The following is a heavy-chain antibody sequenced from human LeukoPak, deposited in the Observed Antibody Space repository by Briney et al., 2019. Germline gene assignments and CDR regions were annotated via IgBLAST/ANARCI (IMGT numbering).Heavy chain of an antibody. CDR1: GYTFTGYY. CDR2: INPNSGGT. CDR3: ARGYYYDSSGYGTMNERIDY. D-gene: IGHD3-22*01. V-gene: IGHV1-2*06. Sequence: ASVKVSCKASGYTFTGYYMHWVRQAPGRGLEWMGRINPNSGGTNYAQKFQGRVTMTRDTSISTAYMELSRLRSDDTAVYYCARGYYYDSSGYGTMNERIDYWGQGTLVTVSS. J-gene: IGHJ4*02.